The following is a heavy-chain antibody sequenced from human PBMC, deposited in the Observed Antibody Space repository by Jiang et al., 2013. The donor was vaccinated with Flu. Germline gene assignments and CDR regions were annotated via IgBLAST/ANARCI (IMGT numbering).Heavy chain of an antibody. D-gene: IGHD6-19*01. CDR2: ISYEGSNK. Sequence: GVVQPGRSLRLSCAASGISFTNYAMHWVRQAPGKGLEWVALISYEGSNKYYADSVKGRFTISRDNSKNTLYLQMNSLRAEDTAVYYCARDGIAVAGNNWFDPWGQGTLVTVSS. J-gene: IGHJ5*02. V-gene: IGHV3-30-3*01. CDR3: ARDGIAVAGNNWFDP. CDR1: GISFTNYA.